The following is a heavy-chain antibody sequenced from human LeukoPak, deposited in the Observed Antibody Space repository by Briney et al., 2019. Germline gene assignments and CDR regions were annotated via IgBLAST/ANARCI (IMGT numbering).Heavy chain of an antibody. CDR2: TDTSGRYV. D-gene: IGHD3-10*01. V-gene: IGHV3-21*06. CDR3: ARGRSITLLRGVAMSDGFDI. J-gene: IGHJ3*02. CDR1: GFTFSSYT. Sequence: GGYLRLSCAASGFTFSSYTMNWVRQAPGKGLEWVSFTDTSGRYVYYGDSVKGRFTISRDNAKNLLFLQMNGLRAEDTALYYCARGRSITLLRGVAMSDGFDIWGQGAMVAVSS.